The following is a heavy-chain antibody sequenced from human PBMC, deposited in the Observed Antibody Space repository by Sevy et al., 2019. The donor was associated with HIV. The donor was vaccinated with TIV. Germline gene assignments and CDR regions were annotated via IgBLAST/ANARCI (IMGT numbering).Heavy chain of an antibody. CDR1: GLSVSDNY. CDR2: FYSDGRT. CDR3: ARDRYYDASGYYYYYYGMDV. D-gene: IGHD3-22*01. V-gene: IGHV3-66*01. J-gene: IGHJ6*02. Sequence: GGSLRLSCAGSGLSVSDNYMNWVRQAPGKGLELVSVFYSDGRTYYADSVKGRFTISRDNSKNTLYLHMSNLRPEDTAVYYCARDRYYDASGYYYYYYGMDVWGQGTTVTVSS.